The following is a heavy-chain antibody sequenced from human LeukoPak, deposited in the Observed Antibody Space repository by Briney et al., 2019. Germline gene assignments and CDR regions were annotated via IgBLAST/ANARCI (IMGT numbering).Heavy chain of an antibody. CDR3: ARVGGNQSSSYYDFWSGYVLGYYGMDV. CDR2: MNPNSGNT. CDR1: GYTFTSYD. D-gene: IGHD3-3*01. J-gene: IGHJ6*02. V-gene: IGHV1-8*01. Sequence: ASVKVSCKASGYTFTSYDINWVRQATGQGLEWMGWMNPNSGNTGYAQKFQGRVTMTRNTSISTAYTELSSLRSEDTAVYYCARVGGNQSSSYYDFWSGYVLGYYGMDVWGQGTTVTVSS.